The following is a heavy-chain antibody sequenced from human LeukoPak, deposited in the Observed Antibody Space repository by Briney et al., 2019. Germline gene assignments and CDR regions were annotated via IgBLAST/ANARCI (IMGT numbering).Heavy chain of an antibody. CDR1: GFTFCSYA. Sequence: PGGSLRLSCAASGFTFCSYAMSWVREAPGKGMEWVSAISGSGGSTYYADSVKGRFTISRDNSKNTLYLQMNSLRAEDTAVYYCARDSPPTVVTTYYFDYWGQGTLVTVSS. CDR3: ARDSPPTVVTTYYFDY. J-gene: IGHJ4*02. V-gene: IGHV3-23*01. CDR2: ISGSGGST. D-gene: IGHD4-23*01.